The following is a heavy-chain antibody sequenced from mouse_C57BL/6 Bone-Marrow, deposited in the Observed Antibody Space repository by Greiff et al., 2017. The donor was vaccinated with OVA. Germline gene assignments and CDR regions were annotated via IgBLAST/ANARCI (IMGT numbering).Heavy chain of an antibody. V-gene: IGHV1-82*01. D-gene: IGHD3-2*02. Sequence: VQLQQSGPELVKPGASVKISCKSSGYAFSSSWMNWVKQRPGKGLEWIGRIYPGDGDTNYNGKFKGKATLTADKSSSTAYLQLSSLTSEDSAVYFCARSGYAGAMDYWGQGTSVTVSS. J-gene: IGHJ4*01. CDR3: ARSGYAGAMDY. CDR2: IYPGDGDT. CDR1: GYAFSSSW.